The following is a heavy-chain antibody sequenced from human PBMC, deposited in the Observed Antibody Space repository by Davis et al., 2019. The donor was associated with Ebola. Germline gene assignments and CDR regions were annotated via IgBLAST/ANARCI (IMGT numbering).Heavy chain of an antibody. CDR3: ARLVVGLGATDYYYYYYMDV. Sequence: PGGSLRLSCAVYGGSFSGYYWSWIRQPPGKGLEWIGEINHSGSTNYNPSLKSRVTISVDTSKNQFSLKLSSVTAADTAVYYCARLVVGLGATDYYYYYYMDVWGKGTTVTVSS. CDR1: GGSFSGYY. CDR2: INHSGST. D-gene: IGHD1-26*01. J-gene: IGHJ6*03. V-gene: IGHV4-34*01.